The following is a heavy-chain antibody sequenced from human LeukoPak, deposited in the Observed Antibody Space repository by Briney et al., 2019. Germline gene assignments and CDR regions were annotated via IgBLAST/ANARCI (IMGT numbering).Heavy chain of an antibody. CDR3: GRFGYVAAVDS. CDR2: IEPAGSAT. J-gene: IGHJ4*02. D-gene: IGHD2-15*01. CDR1: GFTFSSYW. V-gene: IGHV3-7*01. Sequence: PGGSLRLCCAASGFTFSSYWMTWVRQAPGKGLVWVANIEPAGSATYYVDSVKGRFTISRDNAKNLLYLQMYSLRAEDSAVYHCGRFGYVAAVDSWGQGALVTVSS.